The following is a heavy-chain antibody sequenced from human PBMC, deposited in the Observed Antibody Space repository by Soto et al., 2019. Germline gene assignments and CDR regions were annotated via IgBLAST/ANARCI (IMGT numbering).Heavy chain of an antibody. CDR1: GFAFSSYW. V-gene: IGHV3-7*01. CDR3: ARDYYASGSHDH. CDR2: IRQDGSDK. J-gene: IGHJ4*02. Sequence: TGGSLRLSCAASGFAFSSYWMTWVRQAPGEGLEWVGNIRQDGSDKYYGDSVNGRFSISRDNAKNSLYLQMNSLRAEDTAVYYCARDYYASGSHDHWGQGTLVTVSS. D-gene: IGHD3-10*01.